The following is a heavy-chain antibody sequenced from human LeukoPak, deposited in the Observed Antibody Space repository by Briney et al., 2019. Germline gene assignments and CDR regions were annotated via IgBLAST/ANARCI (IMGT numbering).Heavy chain of an antibody. D-gene: IGHD6-19*01. CDR2: ISYDGSNK. CDR1: GFTFSSYA. CDR3: ARLGSGWYRGILDY. J-gene: IGHJ4*02. Sequence: GGSLRLSCAASGFTFSSYAMHWVRQAPGKGLEWVAVISYDGSNKYYADSVKGRFTISRDNSKNTLYLQMNSLRAEDTAVYYCARLGSGWYRGILDYWGQGTLVTVSS. V-gene: IGHV3-30*04.